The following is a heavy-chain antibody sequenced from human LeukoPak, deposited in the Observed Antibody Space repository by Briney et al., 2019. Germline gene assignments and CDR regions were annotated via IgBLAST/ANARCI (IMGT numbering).Heavy chain of an antibody. J-gene: IGHJ6*03. Sequence: GGSLRLSCAASGFTFSNAWMSWVRQAPGKGLEWVGRIKSKTDGGTTDYAAPVKGRFTISRDDSKNTLYLQMNSLKTEDTAVYYCTTGFWYYYDSYYMDVWGKGTTVTVSS. V-gene: IGHV3-15*01. CDR2: IKSKTDGGTT. D-gene: IGHD3-22*01. CDR3: TTGFWYYYDSYYMDV. CDR1: GFTFSNAW.